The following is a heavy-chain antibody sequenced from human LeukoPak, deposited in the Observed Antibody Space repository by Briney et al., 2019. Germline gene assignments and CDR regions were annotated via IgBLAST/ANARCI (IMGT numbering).Heavy chain of an antibody. CDR3: ARHLAIFGVVDLTDSGFDY. CDR1: GYTFTGYY. D-gene: IGHD3-3*01. J-gene: IGHJ4*02. CDR2: ISPNSGGT. Sequence: GASVKVSCKASGYTFTGYYMHWVRQAPGQGLEWMGWISPNSGGTNYAQKFQGRVTMTRDTSISTAYMELSRLRSDDTAVYYCARHLAIFGVVDLTDSGFDYWGQGTLVTVSS. V-gene: IGHV1-2*02.